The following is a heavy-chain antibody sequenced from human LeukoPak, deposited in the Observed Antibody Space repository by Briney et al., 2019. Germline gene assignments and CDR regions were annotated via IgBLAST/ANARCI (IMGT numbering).Heavy chain of an antibody. CDR1: GFTFSSYA. CDR3: AKGAEYADTNWFDP. V-gene: IGHV3-23*01. D-gene: IGHD2-2*01. CDR2: ISGSGGST. Sequence: GGSLRLSCAASGFTFSSYAMSWVRQAPGKGLEWVSAISGSGGSTHYADSVKGRFTISRDNSKNTLYLQMNSLRAEDTAVDYCAKGAEYADTNWFDPWGQGTLVTVSS. J-gene: IGHJ5*02.